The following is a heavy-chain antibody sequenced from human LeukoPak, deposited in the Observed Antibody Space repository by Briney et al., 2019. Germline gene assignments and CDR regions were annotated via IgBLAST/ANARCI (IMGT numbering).Heavy chain of an antibody. J-gene: IGHJ3*02. D-gene: IGHD2-2*01. CDR3: ARSFYGAFDI. V-gene: IGHV3-23*01. Sequence: GGSLRLSCAASGFTFSSYAMSWVRQAPGKGLEWVSAISGSGGSTYYADSVKGRFTISRDNSKNTLYLRMNSLRAEDTAVYYCARSFYGAFDIWGQGTMVTVSS. CDR2: ISGSGGST. CDR1: GFTFSSYA.